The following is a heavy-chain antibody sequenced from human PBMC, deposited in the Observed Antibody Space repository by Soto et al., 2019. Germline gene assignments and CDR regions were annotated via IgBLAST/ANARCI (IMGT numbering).Heavy chain of an antibody. Sequence: GGSLRLSCAASGFTFSSYAMSWVRQAPGKGLEWVSSLSGSGNSTYHADSVKGRFTISRDNSKNTLYLQMNSLRSEDTAVYYCAKDRNLVVVLTTFGYWGQGALVTVSS. J-gene: IGHJ4*02. D-gene: IGHD3-22*01. CDR2: LSGSGNST. V-gene: IGHV3-23*01. CDR1: GFTFSSYA. CDR3: AKDRNLVVVLTTFGY.